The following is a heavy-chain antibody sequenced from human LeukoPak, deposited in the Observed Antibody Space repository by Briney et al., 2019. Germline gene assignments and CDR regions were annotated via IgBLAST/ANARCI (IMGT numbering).Heavy chain of an antibody. CDR2: VFDSGST. V-gene: IGHV4-39*07. D-gene: IGHD6-6*01. J-gene: IGHJ4*02. CDR3: ARKQYSTSSLDY. Sequence: TETLSLTCTVSGGSLSSSGYFWGWIRQPPGKGLEWIGNVFDSGSTYYNPSLKSRITISLDTSKNQFSLKLRSVTAADTAIYYCARKQYSTSSLDYWGRGTLVTVSS. CDR1: GGSLSSSGYF.